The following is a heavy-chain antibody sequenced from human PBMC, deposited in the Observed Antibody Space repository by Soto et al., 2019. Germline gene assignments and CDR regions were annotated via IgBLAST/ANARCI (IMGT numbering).Heavy chain of an antibody. CDR3: ARRPGSWFDP. V-gene: IGHV5-51*01. CDR2: IFPSDSDT. CDR1: GYSFTTSW. D-gene: IGHD3-10*01. Sequence: PGESLKISCXASGYSFTTSWIGWVRQMPGKGLEWMGIIFPSDSDTRYSPSFQGQVTISVDKSISTAYLQWSSLKASDSAMYYCARRPGSWFDPWGQGTLVTVSS. J-gene: IGHJ5*02.